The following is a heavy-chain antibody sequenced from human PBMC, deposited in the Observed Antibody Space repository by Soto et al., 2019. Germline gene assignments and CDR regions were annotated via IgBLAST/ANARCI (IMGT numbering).Heavy chain of an antibody. J-gene: IGHJ3*02. CDR1: GFTFSSYA. V-gene: IGHV3-23*01. CDR3: AKDKGSDILTGYYDAFDI. D-gene: IGHD3-9*01. CDR2: ISGSGGST. Sequence: GGSLRLSCAASGFTFSSYAMSWVRQAPGKGLEWVSAISGSGGSTYYADSVKGRFTISRDNSKNTLYLQMNSLRAEDTAVYYCAKDKGSDILTGYYDAFDIWGQGTMVTVSS.